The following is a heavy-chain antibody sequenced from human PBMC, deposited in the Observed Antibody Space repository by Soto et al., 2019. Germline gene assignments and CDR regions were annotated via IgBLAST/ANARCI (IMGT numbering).Heavy chain of an antibody. CDR3: ARGRLMPTNGEQKET. D-gene: IGHD3-16*01. CDR1: GGSFSGYY. CDR2: INRSGST. V-gene: IGHV4-34*01. Sequence: QVQLQQWGAGLLKPSETLSLTCAVYGGSFSGYYWSWIRQPPGKGLEWIGEINRSGSTNYNPPLRLLFPISVDTSKNHFSLKLISVTAADTAVYSGARGRLMPTNGEQKETWGQGTLVPVSS. J-gene: IGHJ5*02.